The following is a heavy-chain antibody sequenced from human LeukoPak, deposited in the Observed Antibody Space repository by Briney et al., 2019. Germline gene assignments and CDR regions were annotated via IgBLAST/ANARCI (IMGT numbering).Heavy chain of an antibody. Sequence: GGSLRLSCAASGFTFSSYSMNWVRQAPGKGLEWVAVIWYDGSNKYYADSVKGRFTISRDNSKNTLYLQMNSLRAEDTAVYYCARSPYGSGSYYLFDYWGQGTLVTVSS. J-gene: IGHJ4*02. CDR2: IWYDGSNK. CDR3: ARSPYGSGSYYLFDY. V-gene: IGHV3-33*08. CDR1: GFTFSSYS. D-gene: IGHD3-10*01.